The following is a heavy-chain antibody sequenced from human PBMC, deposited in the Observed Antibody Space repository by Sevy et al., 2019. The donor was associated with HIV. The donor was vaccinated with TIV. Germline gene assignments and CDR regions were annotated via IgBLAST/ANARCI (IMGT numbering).Heavy chain of an antibody. V-gene: IGHV1-8*01. CDR2: VRPNSGET. CDR3: AWWGGESMDRFDV. Sequence: ASVKVSCRATEYPFTTYSIDWFRQVAGRGFEWMGWVRPNSGETAYAQMFQGRLTFTRDIAISTAYMELSSLTSDDTAIYCGAWWGGESMDRFDVWGRGTMVTVSS. CDR1: EYPFTTYS. J-gene: IGHJ3*01. D-gene: IGHD2-15*01.